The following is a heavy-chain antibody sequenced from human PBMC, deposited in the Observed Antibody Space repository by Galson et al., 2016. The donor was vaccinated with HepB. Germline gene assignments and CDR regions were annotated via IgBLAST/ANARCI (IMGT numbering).Heavy chain of an antibody. D-gene: IGHD1-26*01. J-gene: IGHJ4*02. CDR2: ISRRGNT. CDR3: VRGELAKGFDL. V-gene: IGHV4-4*02. CDR1: GDSISNSYW. Sequence: SETLSLTCTVSGDSISNSYWWSWVRQPPGKGLEWIGEISRRGNTNYKPSLTSRVTRLLNKPKNQFSLRLSSVTAADTAVYYCVRGELAKGFDLWGQGTLVPVAP.